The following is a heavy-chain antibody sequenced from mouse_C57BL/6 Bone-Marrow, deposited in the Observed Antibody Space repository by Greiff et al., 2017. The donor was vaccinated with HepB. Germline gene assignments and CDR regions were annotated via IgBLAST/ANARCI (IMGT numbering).Heavy chain of an antibody. V-gene: IGHV7-3*01. CDR3: ARYIDYGSSYGFAY. D-gene: IGHD1-1*01. Sequence: EVKLMESGGGLVQPGGSLSLSCAASGFTFTDYYMSWVRQPPGKALEWLGFIRNKANGYTTEYSASVKGRFTISRDNSQSIIYLQMNALRAEDSATYYCARYIDYGSSYGFAYWGQGTLVTVSA. CDR1: GFTFTDYY. CDR2: IRNKANGYTT. J-gene: IGHJ3*01.